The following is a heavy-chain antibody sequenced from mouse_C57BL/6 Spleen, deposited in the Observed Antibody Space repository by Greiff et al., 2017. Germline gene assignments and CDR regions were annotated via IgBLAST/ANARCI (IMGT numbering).Heavy chain of an antibody. Sequence: QVQLQQPGAELVRPGTSVKLSCKASGYTFTSYWMHWVKQRPGQGLEWIGVIDPSDSYTNYNQKFKGKATLTVDTSSSTAYMQLSSLTSEDSAVYYCARSPITTVSYYFDYWGQGTTLTVSS. D-gene: IGHD1-1*01. CDR3: ARSPITTVSYYFDY. CDR1: GYTFTSYW. V-gene: IGHV1-59*01. J-gene: IGHJ2*01. CDR2: IDPSDSYT.